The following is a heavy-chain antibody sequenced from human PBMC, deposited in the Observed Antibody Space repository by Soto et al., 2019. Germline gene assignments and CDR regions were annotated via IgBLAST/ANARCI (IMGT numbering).Heavy chain of an antibody. J-gene: IGHJ4*02. V-gene: IGHV4-34*01. CDR1: GWGVSGYY. CDR2: INHSGST. Sequence: SETLSLTYGVYGWGVSGYYWSWIRQPPGKGLGWIGEINHSGSTNYNPSLKSRVTISVDTSKNQFSLKLSSVTAADTAVYYCARGQGLQGPYYFDYWGQG. D-gene: IGHD4-4*01. CDR3: ARGQGLQGPYYFDY.